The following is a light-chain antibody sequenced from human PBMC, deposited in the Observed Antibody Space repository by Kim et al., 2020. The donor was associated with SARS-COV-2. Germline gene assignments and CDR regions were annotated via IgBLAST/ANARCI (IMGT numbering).Light chain of an antibody. CDR3: SSYPRNNTVL. V-gene: IGLV2-14*01. CDR1: NNDVDNNKY. Sequence: SALTQPASVSGSPGQSITVSCTGTNNDVDNNKYVSWYQQLPGKAPKLIIFDVTYRPSGVSNRFSGSKSGNTASLTISGLQAEDEADYYCSSYPRNNTVLFGGGTQLTVL. CDR2: DVT. J-gene: IGLJ2*01.